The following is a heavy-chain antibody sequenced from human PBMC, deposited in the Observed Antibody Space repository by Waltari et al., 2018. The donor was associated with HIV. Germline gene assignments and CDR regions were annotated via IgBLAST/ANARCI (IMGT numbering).Heavy chain of an antibody. J-gene: IGHJ4*02. CDR2: INSDGCDT. CDR1: GFTFSGNW. Sequence: EEKLVESGGGLVQPGGSLRLSCAAFGFTFSGNWMHWVRQVPGKGLVWVYRINSDGCDTSTADSVNGRFTISRDNAKNTLYLQMNSLRAEDTAVYYCVRGAPFDFWGQGALVAVSS. V-gene: IGHV3-74*01. CDR3: VRGAPFDF.